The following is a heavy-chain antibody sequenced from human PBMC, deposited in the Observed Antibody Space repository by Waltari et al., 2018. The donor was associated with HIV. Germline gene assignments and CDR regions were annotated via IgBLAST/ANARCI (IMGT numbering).Heavy chain of an antibody. CDR2: INAGNSNT. V-gene: IGHV1-3*01. CDR3: ARDGARITIYGGGFDS. D-gene: IGHD3-3*01. CDR1: GYTFTTYA. J-gene: IGHJ4*02. Sequence: QVQLVQSGAEVKKPGASVKVSCKASGYTFTTYAIHWVRQAPGQRLEWMGCINAGNSNTKYSQTIQGRVTITRDTTATTAYMEVSSLTSEDTAVYYWARDGARITIYGGGFDSWGQGTPVIVSS.